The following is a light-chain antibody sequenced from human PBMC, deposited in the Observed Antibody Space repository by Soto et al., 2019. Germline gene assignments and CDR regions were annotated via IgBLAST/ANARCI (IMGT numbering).Light chain of an antibody. CDR2: DVS. CDR3: NSYAGTSTPYI. CDR1: ISDGGRYNY. Sequence: QSALTQPASVSGSPGQSITISCTGTISDGGRYNYVSWYQQYPGKAPKAMIYDVSNRPSGVSNRFSGSKSGNTASLTISGLQAEDEADYYCNSYAGTSTPYIFGTGTKLTVL. J-gene: IGLJ1*01. V-gene: IGLV2-14*03.